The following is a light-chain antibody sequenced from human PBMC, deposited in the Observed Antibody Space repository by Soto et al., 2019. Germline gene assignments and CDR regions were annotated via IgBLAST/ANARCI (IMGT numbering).Light chain of an antibody. CDR1: QSVSSSY. CDR2: GAS. Sequence: ESVLTQSPGTLSLSPGERATLSCRASQSVSSSYLAWYQQKPGQAPRLLIYGASTRATDIPDRFSGSGSGTDFTLTISRLETEDFAVYYCQQFVGSSYTFGQGTKVEIK. CDR3: QQFVGSSYT. J-gene: IGKJ2*01. V-gene: IGKV3-20*01.